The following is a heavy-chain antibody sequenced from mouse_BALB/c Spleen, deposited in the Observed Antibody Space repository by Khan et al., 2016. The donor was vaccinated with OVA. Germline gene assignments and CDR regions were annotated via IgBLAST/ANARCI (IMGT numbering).Heavy chain of an antibody. D-gene: IGHD2-12*01. CDR1: GYSFSLYY. J-gene: IGHJ3*01. CDR2: VNPNNGDA. CDR3: ARGYEFFPY. V-gene: IGHV1-26*01. Sequence: VQLKQSGPDLVKPGASVKISCKASGYSFSLYYMTWVKQSHGKSPEWIGRVNPNNGDATYNQKFKGKAILTVDNSSSIAYMELRSLTSEDSAVFYCARGYEFFPYWGQGTTVTVSA.